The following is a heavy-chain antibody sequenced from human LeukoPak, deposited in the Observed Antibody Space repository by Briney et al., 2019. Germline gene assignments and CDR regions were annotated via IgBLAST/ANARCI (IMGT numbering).Heavy chain of an antibody. Sequence: GGSLRLSCAASGFTFSSYGMSWVRQAPGKGLEWVSGLSGSGGSTYYADSVKGRFTISRDNSKNTLYLQMNSLRAEDTSVYYCAKSNWNSPGIWGQGTMVTVSS. CDR2: LSGSGGST. CDR3: AKSNWNSPGI. V-gene: IGHV3-23*01. D-gene: IGHD1-20*01. CDR1: GFTFSSYG. J-gene: IGHJ3*02.